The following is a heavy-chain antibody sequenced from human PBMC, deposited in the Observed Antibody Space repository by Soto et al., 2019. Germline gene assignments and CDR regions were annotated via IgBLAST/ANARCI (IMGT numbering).Heavy chain of an antibody. D-gene: IGHD1-26*01. CDR1: GFTFSSYA. J-gene: IGHJ3*02. CDR3: AKDLEQWELLNAFDI. Sequence: EVQLLESGGGLVQPGGSLRLSCAASGFTFSSYAMSWVRQAPGKGLEWVSAISGSGGSTYYADSVKGRFTISRDNSKNSLYLQMNSLRVEDTAVYYCAKDLEQWELLNAFDIWGQGTMVTVSS. CDR2: ISGSGGST. V-gene: IGHV3-23*01.